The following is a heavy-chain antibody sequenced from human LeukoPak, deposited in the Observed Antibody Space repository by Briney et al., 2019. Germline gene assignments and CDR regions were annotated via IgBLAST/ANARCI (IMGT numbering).Heavy chain of an antibody. V-gene: IGHV4-61*02. CDR1: GGSISSGSYY. CDR3: AREDYYVSSGYFAEYFQH. J-gene: IGHJ1*01. D-gene: IGHD3-22*01. CDR2: IYTSGST. Sequence: SQTLSLTCTVSGGSISSGSYYWSWIRQPAGKGLEWIGRIYTSGSTNYNPSLKSRVTISVDTSKNQFSLKLSSVTAADTAVYYCAREDYYVSSGYFAEYFQHWGQGTLVTVSS.